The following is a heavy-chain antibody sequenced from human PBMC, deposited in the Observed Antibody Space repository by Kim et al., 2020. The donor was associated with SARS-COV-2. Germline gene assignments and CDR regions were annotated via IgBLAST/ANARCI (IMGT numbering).Heavy chain of an antibody. CDR1: GYTFTSYA. Sequence: ASVKVSCKASGYTFTSYAMNWVRQAPGQGLEWMGWIKTNTGNPTYAQGFTGRFVFSLDTSVSTAYLQISSLKAEDTAVYYCARGMIRWGITMVRGAIPAAGAADYWGQGTLVTVSS. CDR2: IKTNTGNP. D-gene: IGHD3-10*01. J-gene: IGHJ4*02. V-gene: IGHV7-4-1*02. CDR3: ARGMIRWGITMVRGAIPAAGAADY.